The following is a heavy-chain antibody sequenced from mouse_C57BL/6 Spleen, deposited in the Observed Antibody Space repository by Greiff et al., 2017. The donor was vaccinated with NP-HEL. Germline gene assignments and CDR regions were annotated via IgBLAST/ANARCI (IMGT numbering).Heavy chain of an antibody. CDR1: GFTFSDYY. Sequence: DVQLVESEGGLVQPGSSMKLSCTASGFTFSDYYMAWVRQVPEKGLEWVANINYDGSSTYYLDSLKSRFIISRDNAKNILYLQMSSLKSEDTGAYYCERDRGGFAYWGQGTLVTVSA. V-gene: IGHV5-16*01. D-gene: IGHD3-1*01. CDR3: ERDRGGFAY. CDR2: INYDGSST. J-gene: IGHJ3*01.